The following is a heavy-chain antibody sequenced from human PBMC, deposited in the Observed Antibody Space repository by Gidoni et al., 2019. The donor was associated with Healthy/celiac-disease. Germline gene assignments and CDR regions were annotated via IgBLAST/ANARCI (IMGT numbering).Heavy chain of an antibody. V-gene: IGHV3-48*01. Sequence: EVQLVESGGGLVQPGGSMRLSCAASGFTFSSYSMNWGRQAPGKGLEWVSYISSSSSTIYYADSVKGRFTISRDNAKNSLYLQMNSLRAEDTAVYYCARDDLPCPSIVGATRWFDPWGQGTLVTVSS. J-gene: IGHJ5*02. D-gene: IGHD1-26*01. CDR1: GFTFSSYS. CDR3: ARDDLPCPSIVGATRWFDP. CDR2: ISSSSSTI.